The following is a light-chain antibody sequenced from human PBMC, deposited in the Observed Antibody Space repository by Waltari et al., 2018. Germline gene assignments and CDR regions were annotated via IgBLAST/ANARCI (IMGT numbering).Light chain of an antibody. V-gene: IGLV3-25*03. CDR1: ALPKQF. CDR3: QSADSSGTYEV. CDR2: KDT. Sequence: SYELTQPPSVSVSPGQTARITCSGDALPKQFAYWYQQKPGQAPVVVIYKDTDRPSGIPERFSGANSGTTVTLTISGVQAEDEADYYCQSADSSGTYEVFGTGTKVTVL. J-gene: IGLJ1*01.